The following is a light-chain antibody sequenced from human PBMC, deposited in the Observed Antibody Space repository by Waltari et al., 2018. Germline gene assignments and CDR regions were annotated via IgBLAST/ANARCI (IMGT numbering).Light chain of an antibody. Sequence: SYVLTQPPSASVATGETARITCGGDNVGSKSVHWYQQKPGQAPLLVVYDDTARPSGIPDRFSASNSGNTATLTISRVESGDEADYYCQVWNTTSDRVVFGGGTKLTVL. J-gene: IGLJ2*01. CDR3: QVWNTTSDRVV. V-gene: IGLV3-21*02. CDR1: NVGSKS. CDR2: DDT.